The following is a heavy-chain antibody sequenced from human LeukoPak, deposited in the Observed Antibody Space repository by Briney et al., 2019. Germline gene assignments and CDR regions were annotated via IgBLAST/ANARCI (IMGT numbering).Heavy chain of an antibody. J-gene: IGHJ6*04. CDR3: ARDGGDIVVVPAADYYYYGMDV. CDR1: GFTFSSYA. D-gene: IGHD2-2*01. V-gene: IGHV3-30*04. Sequence: RSLRLSCAASGFTFSSYAMHWVRQAPGKGPEWVAVISYDGSNKYYADSVKGRFTISRDNSKNTLYLQMNSLRAEDTAVYYCARDGGDIVVVPAADYYYYGMDVWGKGTTVTVSS. CDR2: ISYDGSNK.